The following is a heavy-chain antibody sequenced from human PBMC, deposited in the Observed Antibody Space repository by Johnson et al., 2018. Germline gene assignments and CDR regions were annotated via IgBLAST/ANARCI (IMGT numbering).Heavy chain of an antibody. CDR2: VSYDGSDK. CDR3: AKDQGHCSGGSCYHFDY. D-gene: IGHD2-15*01. CDR1: GFTFSSYG. Sequence: QVQLVQSGGGVVQPGRSLRLSCAASGFTFSSYGIHWVRQAPGKGLEWVAVVSYDGSDKYYADSLKGRFTISRDNSKNTLYLQMNSLRAEDTAGYYCAKDQGHCSGGSCYHFDYWGQGTRVTVSS. J-gene: IGHJ4*02. V-gene: IGHV3-30*18.